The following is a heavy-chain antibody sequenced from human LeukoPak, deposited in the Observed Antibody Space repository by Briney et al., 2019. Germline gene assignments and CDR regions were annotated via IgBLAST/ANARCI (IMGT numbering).Heavy chain of an antibody. V-gene: IGHV3-21*04. CDR3: AKDRGGSSELGDAFDV. J-gene: IGHJ3*01. CDR1: GFTFSSYS. Sequence: PGGSLRLSCAASGFTFSSYSMIWVRQAPGKGLEWVSSISSSSSYIYYADSVKGRFTISRDNAKNSLYLQMNSLRVEDTALYYCAKDRGGSSELGDAFDVWGQGTMVRVSS. D-gene: IGHD1-26*01. CDR2: ISSSSSYI.